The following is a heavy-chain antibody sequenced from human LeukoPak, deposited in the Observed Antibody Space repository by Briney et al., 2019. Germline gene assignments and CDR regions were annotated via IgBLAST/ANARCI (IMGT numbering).Heavy chain of an antibody. CDR3: AKGGIALVRGSFDY. Sequence: QPGGSLRLSCAASGLTFSNFAMSWVRQAPGKGLEWVSAVSGGGRTTFYADSVKGRFIISRDDSKNTLFLQMNSLRAEDTAVYYCAKGGIALVRGSFDYWGQGTLVTVSS. CDR2: VSGGGRTT. D-gene: IGHD3-10*01. V-gene: IGHV3-23*01. CDR1: GLTFSNFA. J-gene: IGHJ4*02.